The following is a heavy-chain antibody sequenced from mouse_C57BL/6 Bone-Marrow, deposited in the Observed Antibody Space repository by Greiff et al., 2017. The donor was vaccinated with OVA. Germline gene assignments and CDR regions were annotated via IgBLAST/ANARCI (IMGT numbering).Heavy chain of an antibody. J-gene: IGHJ1*03. CDR1: GYTFTSYG. V-gene: IGHV1-81*01. CDR3: ARNQVTDGPYWYFDV. CDR2: IYPRSGNT. D-gene: IGHD2-3*01. Sequence: VQLQESGAELARPGASVKLSCKASGYTFTSYGISWVKQRTGQGLEWIGEIYPRSGNTYYNEKFKGKATLTADKSSSTAYMELRSLTSEDSAVYFCARNQVTDGPYWYFDVWGTGTTVTVSS.